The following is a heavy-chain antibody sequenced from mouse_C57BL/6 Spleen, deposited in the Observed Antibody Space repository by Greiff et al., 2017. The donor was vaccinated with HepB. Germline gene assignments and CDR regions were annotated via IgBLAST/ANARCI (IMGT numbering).Heavy chain of an antibody. CDR2: IWSGGST. D-gene: IGHD2-3*01. CDR3: ARNGGWLLQNAMDY. J-gene: IGHJ4*01. Sequence: VKLQESGPGLVQPSQSLSITCTVSGFSLTSYGVHWVRQSPGKGLEWLGVIWSGGSTDYNAAFISRLSISKDNSKSQVFFKMNSLQADDTAIYYCARNGGWLLQNAMDYWGQGTSVTVSS. CDR1: GFSLTSYG. V-gene: IGHV2-2*01.